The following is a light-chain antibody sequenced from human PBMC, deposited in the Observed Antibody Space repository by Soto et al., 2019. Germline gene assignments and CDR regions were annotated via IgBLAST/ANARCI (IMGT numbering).Light chain of an antibody. V-gene: IGKV3-15*01. J-gene: IGKJ3*01. CDR2: GAS. Sequence: EIVMTQSPATLSVSPGERATLSCRASQSVSSNLAWYQQKPGQAPRRLIYGASTRATGIPARFSGSGSGTEFTLTISSLQSEDFAVYYCQQYNNWHSFGPGTKVDIK. CDR3: QQYNNWHS. CDR1: QSVSSN.